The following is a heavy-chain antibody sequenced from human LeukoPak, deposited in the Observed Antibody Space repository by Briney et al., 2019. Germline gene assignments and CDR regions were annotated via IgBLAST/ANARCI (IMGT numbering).Heavy chain of an antibody. CDR3: ARDYYDSSGYSGRGGYYYMDV. D-gene: IGHD3-22*01. CDR1: GASICGYY. CDR2: ILTTGST. Sequence: SETLSLTCTVSGASICGYYWSWIRQPAGKGLEWIGRILTTGSTNYNPSLKSRVTISVDKSTNHFFLRLSSVTAADTAVYYCARDYYDSSGYSGRGGYYYMDVWGKGTTVTVSS. V-gene: IGHV4-4*07. J-gene: IGHJ6*03.